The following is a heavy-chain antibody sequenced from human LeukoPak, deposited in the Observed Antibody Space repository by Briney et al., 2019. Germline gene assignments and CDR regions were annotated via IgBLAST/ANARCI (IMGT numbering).Heavy chain of an antibody. D-gene: IGHD6-19*01. CDR3: AREGGSGWYSGWFDP. J-gene: IGHJ5*02. CDR1: GFTFSSYW. CDR2: IKKDGAEK. Sequence: GGTLRLSCAASGFTFSSYWMSWVRQAPGKGLEWVANIKKDGAEKKYVDSVKGRFTISRDNAKNSLYLQMNSLRAEDTALYYCAREGGSGWYSGWFDPWGQGTLVTVSS. V-gene: IGHV3-7*01.